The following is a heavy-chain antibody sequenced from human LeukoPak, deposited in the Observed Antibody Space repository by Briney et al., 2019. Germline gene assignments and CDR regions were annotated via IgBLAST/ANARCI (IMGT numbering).Heavy chain of an antibody. V-gene: IGHV1-69*13. Sequence: SVKVSCKASGGTFSSYAISWVRQAPGQGLERMGGIMPIFGTANYAQKFQGRVTITADESTSTAYMEVRGLRSEDTAVYYCARDRRQYSSSWYAFDYWGQGTLVTVSS. CDR3: ARDRRQYSSSWYAFDY. CDR1: GGTFSSYA. CDR2: IMPIFGTA. D-gene: IGHD6-13*01. J-gene: IGHJ4*02.